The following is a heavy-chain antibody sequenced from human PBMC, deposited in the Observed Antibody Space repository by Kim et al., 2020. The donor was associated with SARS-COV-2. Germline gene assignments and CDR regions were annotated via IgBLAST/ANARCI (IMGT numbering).Heavy chain of an antibody. CDR2: SN. Sequence: SNHYQPSLKRRGTKSVDTSENRFPLKLSSVAAADTAVYYCARLNFRCVDYWGQGTLVTVSS. J-gene: IGHJ4*02. V-gene: IGHV4-59*08. D-gene: IGHD1-7*01. CDR3: ARLNFRCVDY.